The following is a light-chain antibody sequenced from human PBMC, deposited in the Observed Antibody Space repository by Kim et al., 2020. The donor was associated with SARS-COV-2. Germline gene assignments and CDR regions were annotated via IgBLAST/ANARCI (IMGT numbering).Light chain of an antibody. Sequence: KTVTISGPRSRGSIASNYVQWYQQRPGSAPTTVIYEDNQRPSGVPDRFSGSIDSSSNSASLTISGLKTEDEADYYCQSYDSSNHVVFGGGTQLTVL. CDR3: QSYDSSNHVV. CDR2: EDN. CDR1: RGSIASNY. J-gene: IGLJ2*01. V-gene: IGLV6-57*03.